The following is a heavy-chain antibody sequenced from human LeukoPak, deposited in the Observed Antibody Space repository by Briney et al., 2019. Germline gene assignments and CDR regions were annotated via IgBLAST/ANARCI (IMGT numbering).Heavy chain of an antibody. V-gene: IGHV3-23*01. CDR1: GFTFSSYA. CDR3: TREAGIWYDSSGYYSIY. CDR2: ISGSGGST. Sequence: GGSLRLSCAASGFTFSSYAMSWVRQAPGKGLEWVSAISGSGGSTYYADSVKGRFTISRDNSKNTLYLQMNSLKTEDTAVYYCTREAGIWYDSSGYYSIYWGQGTLVTVSS. D-gene: IGHD3-22*01. J-gene: IGHJ4*02.